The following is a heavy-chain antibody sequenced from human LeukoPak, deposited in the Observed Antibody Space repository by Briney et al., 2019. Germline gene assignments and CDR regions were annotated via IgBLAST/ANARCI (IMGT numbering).Heavy chain of an antibody. D-gene: IGHD6-6*01. CDR1: GVNFSTYA. CDR2: INSDGSEG. CDR3: ARSSYSSSSSV. J-gene: IGHJ3*01. V-gene: IGHV3-7*03. Sequence: GGSLRLSCAASGVNFSTYAMNWVRQAPGKGLEWVASINSDGSEGYYADVVKGRFTISRDNAKNSLYLQINSLRAEDTAVYYCARSSYSSSSSVWGQGTMVTVSS.